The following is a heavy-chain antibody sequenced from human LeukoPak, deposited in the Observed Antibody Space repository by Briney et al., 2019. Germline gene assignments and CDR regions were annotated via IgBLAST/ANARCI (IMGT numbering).Heavy chain of an antibody. D-gene: IGHD3-9*01. CDR3: AKEGGYFDWLLYYFDY. V-gene: IGHV3-48*01. CDR1: GFTFSSYS. CDR2: ISSSSSTI. Sequence: GGSLRLSCAASGFTFSSYSMNWVRQAPGKGLEWVSYISSSSSTIYYADSVKGRFTISRDNAKNSLYLQMNSLRAEDTAVYYCAKEGGYFDWLLYYFDYWGQGTLVTVSS. J-gene: IGHJ4*02.